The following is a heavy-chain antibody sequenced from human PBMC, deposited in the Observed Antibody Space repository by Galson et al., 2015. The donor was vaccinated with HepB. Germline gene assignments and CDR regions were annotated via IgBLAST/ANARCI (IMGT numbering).Heavy chain of an antibody. J-gene: IGHJ6*02. D-gene: IGHD1-26*01. V-gene: IGHV2-5*02. CDR3: AHIIWEEGVHGMDV. CDR2: IYWDDDK. CDR1: GFSLSTSGVG. Sequence: PALVKPTQTLTLTCTFSGFSLSTSGVGVGWIRQPPGKALEWLALIYWDDDKRYSPSLKSRLTITKDTSKNQVVLTMTNMDPVDTATYYCAHIIWEEGVHGMDVWGQGTTVTVSS.